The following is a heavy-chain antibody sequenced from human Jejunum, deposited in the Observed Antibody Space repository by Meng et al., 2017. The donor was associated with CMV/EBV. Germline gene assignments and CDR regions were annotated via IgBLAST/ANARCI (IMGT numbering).Heavy chain of an antibody. Sequence: ESYFSPYRVTWRRRLRGEGLKWMGIVCGGDSDATYSPSFQGQVTMSADKSINTAYLHWSSLRASDTATYYCARQKLHYGGNSDGFDIWGQGTVVTVSS. CDR3: ARQKLHYGGNSDGFDI. D-gene: IGHD4-23*01. CDR2: VCGGDSDA. CDR1: ESYFSPYR. V-gene: IGHV5-51*01. J-gene: IGHJ3*02.